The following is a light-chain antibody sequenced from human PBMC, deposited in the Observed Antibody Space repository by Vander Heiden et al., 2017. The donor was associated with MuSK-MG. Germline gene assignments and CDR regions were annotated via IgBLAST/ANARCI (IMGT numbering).Light chain of an antibody. V-gene: IGKV1-39*01. Sequence: DIQMTQSPSSLSASVGDRVTITCRASQNISSYLNWYQQKPGKAPKLLIYAASSLQSGVPARFSGSGSGTDFTLTISSLQAEDLATYYCQQSYRSPYTFGQGTKLEIK. CDR2: AAS. J-gene: IGKJ2*01. CDR3: QQSYRSPYT. CDR1: QNISSY.